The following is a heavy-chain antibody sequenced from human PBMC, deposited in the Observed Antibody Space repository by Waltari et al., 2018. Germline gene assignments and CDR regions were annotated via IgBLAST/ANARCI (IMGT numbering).Heavy chain of an antibody. V-gene: IGHV4-30-4*01. Sequence: QVQLQESGPGLVKPSQTLSLTCTVSGGSIGSADYYWSWIRQPPGKGLEWIGYMSSSGSIYYNPSLKSRISMSVDTSKNQFSLKLSSVIAADTAVYYCARVTLISIVQGVTVPGEYFQHWGLGTLVTVSS. J-gene: IGHJ1*01. CDR3: ARVTLISIVQGVTVPGEYFQH. CDR1: GGSIGSADYY. CDR2: MSSSGSI. D-gene: IGHD3-10*02.